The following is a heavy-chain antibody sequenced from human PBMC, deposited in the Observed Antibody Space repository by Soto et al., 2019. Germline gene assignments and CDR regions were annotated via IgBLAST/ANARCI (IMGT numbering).Heavy chain of an antibody. V-gene: IGHV1-69*01. J-gene: IGHJ6*02. CDR1: GGTFPNYA. CDR2: IIPIFGMA. CDR3: ASAQGAVFWSGNHYCMDV. D-gene: IGHD3-3*01. Sequence: QVQLVQSGAEVKKPGSSVTVSCRASGGTFPNYAISWVRQAPGQGLEWLGGIIPIFGMANSAQKFLGRVIITADESTSTSYMELNSLRSEDTAIYYCASAQGAVFWSGNHYCMDVWGQGTTVTVSS.